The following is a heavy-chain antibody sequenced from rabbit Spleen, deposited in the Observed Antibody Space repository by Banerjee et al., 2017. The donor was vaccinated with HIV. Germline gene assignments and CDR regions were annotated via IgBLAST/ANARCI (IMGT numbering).Heavy chain of an antibody. Sequence: QSLEESGGDLVKPGASLTLTCIASGVSFSSGYDMCWVRQAPGKGLQWIACINAVTGRPVYATWAKGRFTVSKASWTTVTLQMTSLTAADTASYFCARDTSSSFSSYGMDLWGPGTLVTVS. CDR2: INAVTGRP. D-gene: IGHD1-1*01. V-gene: IGHV1S40*01. CDR3: ARDTSSSFSSYGMDL. CDR1: GVSFSSGYD. J-gene: IGHJ6*01.